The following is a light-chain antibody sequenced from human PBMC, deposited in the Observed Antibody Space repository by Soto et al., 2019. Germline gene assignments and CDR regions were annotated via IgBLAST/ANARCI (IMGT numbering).Light chain of an antibody. CDR3: QENTRAPLT. CDR1: QSVTDNY. J-gene: IGKJ1*01. V-gene: IGKV3-20*01. Sequence: EIVVTQSPATLSLSPGDRATLSCRASQSVTDNYLAWYQQKPGQAPRLVISGASSRTSGIPDRFSAGGSGTDFTPPISRLAPQDFEVYYCQENTRAPLTFGTGTKVDIX. CDR2: GAS.